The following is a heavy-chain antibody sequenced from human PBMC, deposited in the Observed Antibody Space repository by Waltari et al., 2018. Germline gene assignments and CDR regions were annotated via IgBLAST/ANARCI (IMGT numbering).Heavy chain of an antibody. J-gene: IGHJ5*02. D-gene: IGHD2-21*01. V-gene: IGHV3-30*04. CDR3: ASDRLVP. CDR1: GFTFSSYT. CDR2: IYNDGSSE. Sequence: QVQLVESGGGVVQPGRSLRLSCAASGFTFSSYTMHWVRQAPGKGLGWVAVIYNDGSSEYCADTVRGRFTISRDNSKNTLFLQMISLRLEDTAVYYCASDRLVPWGQGTLVTVSS.